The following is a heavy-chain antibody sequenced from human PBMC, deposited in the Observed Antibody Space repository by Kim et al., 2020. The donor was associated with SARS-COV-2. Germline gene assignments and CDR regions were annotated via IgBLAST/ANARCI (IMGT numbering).Heavy chain of an antibody. CDR2: IRSKAYGGTT. J-gene: IGHJ3*02. V-gene: IGHV3-49*04. D-gene: IGHD3-22*01. CDR3: TTPNYYDSSGYYYPSNAFDI. Sequence: GGSLRLSCTASGFTFGDYAMSWVRQAPGKGLEWVGFIRSKAYGGTTEYAASVKGRFTISRDDSKSIAYLQMNSLKTEDTAVYYCTTPNYYDSSGYYYPSNAFDIWGQGTMVTVSS. CDR1: GFTFGDYA.